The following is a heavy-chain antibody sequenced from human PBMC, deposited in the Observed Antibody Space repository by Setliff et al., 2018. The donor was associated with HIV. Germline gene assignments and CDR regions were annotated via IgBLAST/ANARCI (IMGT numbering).Heavy chain of an antibody. D-gene: IGHD6-19*01. J-gene: IGHJ6*04. Sequence: SETLSLTCSVSGGSISTGGYYWSWIRQHPGEGLEWIGYIYYSGSTYYYPSLKSRVTISVDTSKNQFSLKLSSVTAADTAVYYCASPFGAVAGTMDVWGKGTTVTVSS. CDR1: GGSISTGGYY. V-gene: IGHV4-31*03. CDR2: IYYSGST. CDR3: ASPFGAVAGTMDV.